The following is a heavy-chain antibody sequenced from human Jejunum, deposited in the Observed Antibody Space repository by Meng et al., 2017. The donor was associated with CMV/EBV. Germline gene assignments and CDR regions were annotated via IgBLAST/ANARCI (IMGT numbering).Heavy chain of an antibody. J-gene: IGHJ6*02. D-gene: IGHD2-2*01. CDR2: ILYDGNNE. Sequence: AMYWVGQAPGKGLEWVASILYDGNNEYYADSVQGRFAISRDNSKNILYLQMYSLTPEDTAVYLCARDGFVVRPSGTNLYYYFGMDVWGQGTTVTVSS. V-gene: IGHV3-30*09. CDR3: ARDGFVVRPSGTNLYYYFGMDV. CDR1: A.